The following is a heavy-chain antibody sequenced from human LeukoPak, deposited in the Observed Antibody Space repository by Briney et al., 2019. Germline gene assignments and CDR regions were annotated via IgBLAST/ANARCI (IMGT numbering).Heavy chain of an antibody. J-gene: IGHJ2*01. Sequence: SQTLSLTCTVSGGSISSGSYYWSWIRQPAGKGLEWIGRIYTSGSTNYNPSLKSRITISVDTSKNQFSLKLSSVTAADTAVYYCARVYYSNSYDYWYFDLWGRGTLVTVSS. V-gene: IGHV4-61*02. CDR3: ARVYYSNSYDYWYFDL. D-gene: IGHD6-13*01. CDR2: IYTSGST. CDR1: GGSISSGSYY.